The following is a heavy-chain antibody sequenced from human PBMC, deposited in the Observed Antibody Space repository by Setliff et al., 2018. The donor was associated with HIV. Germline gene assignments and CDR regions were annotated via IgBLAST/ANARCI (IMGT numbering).Heavy chain of an antibody. Sequence: GGSLRLSCAVSGLTFNNAWMSWVRQAPGKGLEWVGRIKSNRDRGTTEYNAPVRGRLTISRDDSKTTLYLQMSSLKTEDTAVYYCTTDLGTRYDTPVYWGQGTLVTVSS. CDR1: GLTFNNAW. J-gene: IGHJ4*02. CDR3: TTDLGTRYDTPVY. V-gene: IGHV3-15*01. CDR2: IKSNRDRGTT. D-gene: IGHD5-12*01.